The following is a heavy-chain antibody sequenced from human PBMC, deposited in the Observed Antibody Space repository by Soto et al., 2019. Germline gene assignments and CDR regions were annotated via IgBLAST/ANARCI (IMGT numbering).Heavy chain of an antibody. CDR2: IYYSGST. V-gene: IGHV4-59*12. Sequence: PSETLSLTCTVSGGSISSYYWSWIRQPPGKGLEWIGYIYYSGSTNYNPSLKSRVTISVDTSKNQFSLKLSSVTAADTAVYYCARDGDANYYYYMYVWGKGTTVTVSS. J-gene: IGHJ6*03. CDR1: GGSISSYY. CDR3: ARDGDANYYYYMYV. D-gene: IGHD2-21*01.